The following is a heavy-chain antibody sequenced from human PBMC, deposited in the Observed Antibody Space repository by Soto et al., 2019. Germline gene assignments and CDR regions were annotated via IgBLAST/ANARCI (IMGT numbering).Heavy chain of an antibody. Sequence: SETLSLTCAVSGGSISSGGYSWSWIRQPPGKGLEWIGYIYHSGSTYYNPSLKSRVTISVDRSKNQFSLKLSSVTAADTAVYYCARGPLFGRWGQGTLVTVSS. J-gene: IGHJ4*02. CDR2: IYHSGST. D-gene: IGHD2-21*01. V-gene: IGHV4-30-2*01. CDR1: GGSISSGGYS. CDR3: ARGPLFGR.